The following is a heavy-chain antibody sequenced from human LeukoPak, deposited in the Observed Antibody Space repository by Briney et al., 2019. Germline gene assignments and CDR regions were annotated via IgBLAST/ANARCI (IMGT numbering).Heavy chain of an antibody. CDR1: GYTFTSYD. Sequence: ASVKVSCKASGYTFTSYDINWVRQATGQGLEGMGWMNPNRGNTGYAQKFQGRVTMTRNNSISTAYMELSSLRSEDTAVYYCARGGSPIFGVVTYDYWGQGTLVTVSS. V-gene: IGHV1-8*01. CDR2: MNPNRGNT. D-gene: IGHD3-3*01. CDR3: ARGGSPIFGVVTYDY. J-gene: IGHJ4*02.